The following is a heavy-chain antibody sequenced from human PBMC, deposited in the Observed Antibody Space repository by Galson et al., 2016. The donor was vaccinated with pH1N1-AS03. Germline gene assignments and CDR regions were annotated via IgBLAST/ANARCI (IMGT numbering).Heavy chain of an antibody. Sequence: PALVKPTQTLTLTCTFSGFSLPTGGVGVGWIRQPPGKALEWLALIYWSDEKYYSPSLKSRLTVTKDTSKNLVVLTLTDMDPVDTATYFCTRSRYYNTNLYYFDYWGQGTLVTVSS. V-gene: IGHV2-5*01. CDR3: TRSRYYNTNLYYFDY. J-gene: IGHJ4*02. CDR2: IYWSDEK. D-gene: IGHD2/OR15-2a*01. CDR1: GFSLPTGGVG.